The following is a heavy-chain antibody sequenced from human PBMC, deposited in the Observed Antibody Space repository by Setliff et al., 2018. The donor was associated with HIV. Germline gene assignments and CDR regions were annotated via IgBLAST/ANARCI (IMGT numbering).Heavy chain of an antibody. CDR1: GGSMSSFY. D-gene: IGHD6-25*01. CDR3: ARRSTDSGIDY. V-gene: IGHV4-59*08. J-gene: IGHJ4*02. CDR2: ISYSGIT. Sequence: SETLSLTCTVSGGSMSSFYWSWIRQPPGKGLEWIGYISYSGITTYNSSLTSRVTISIDTSNNQFSLKVRSVTAADTAVYYCARRSTDSGIDYWGRGTLVTAPQ.